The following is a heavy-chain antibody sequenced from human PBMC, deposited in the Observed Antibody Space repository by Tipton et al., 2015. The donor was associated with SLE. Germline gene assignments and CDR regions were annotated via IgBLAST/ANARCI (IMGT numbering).Heavy chain of an antibody. Sequence: TLSLTCTISGGSISTYHWSWLRQSPGKGLEWIGYIHHSGSINYNPSLRSQVTMSMDTSQNQFSLKLSSVTAADTALYYCARGGSWFDSWGQGTPVTVSS. CDR3: ARGGSWFDS. CDR1: GGSISTYH. V-gene: IGHV4-59*01. D-gene: IGHD3-10*01. J-gene: IGHJ5*01. CDR2: IHHSGSI.